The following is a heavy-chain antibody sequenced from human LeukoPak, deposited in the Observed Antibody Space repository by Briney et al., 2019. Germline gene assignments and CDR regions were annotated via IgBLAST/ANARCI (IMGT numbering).Heavy chain of an antibody. CDR2: ISSSSSYI. Sequence: PGGSLRLSCAASGFTFSSYSMNWVRQAPGKGLEWVSSISSSSSYIYYADSVKGRFTISRDNAKNSLYLQMNSLRAEDTAVYYCARDYSSSWEIVLFDYWGQGTLVTVSS. V-gene: IGHV3-21*01. CDR1: GFTFSSYS. CDR3: ARDYSSSWEIVLFDY. J-gene: IGHJ4*02. D-gene: IGHD6-13*01.